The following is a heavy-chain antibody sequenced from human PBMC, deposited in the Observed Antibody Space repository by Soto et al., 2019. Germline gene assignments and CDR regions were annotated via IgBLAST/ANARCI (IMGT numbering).Heavy chain of an antibody. CDR3: ARGGWAAPALYYYYYYMDV. V-gene: IGHV1-2*04. J-gene: IGHJ6*03. D-gene: IGHD2-15*01. Sequence: ASVKVSCKASGYTFTGYYMHWVRQAPGQGLEWMGWINPNSGGTNYAQKFQGWVTMTRDTSISTAYVELSRLRSDDTAVYYCARGGWAAPALYYYYYYMDVWGKGTTVTVSS. CDR1: GYTFTGYY. CDR2: INPNSGGT.